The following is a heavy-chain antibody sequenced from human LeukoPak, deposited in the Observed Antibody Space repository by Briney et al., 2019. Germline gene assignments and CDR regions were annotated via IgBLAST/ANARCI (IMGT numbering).Heavy chain of an antibody. Sequence: PSETLSLTCTVSGGSISSYYWSWIRQPAGKGLEWIGRIYTSGSTNYNPSLKSRVTMSVDTSKNQFSLKLSSVTAADTAVYYCARDRGYCSSTSCYTTFDYWGQGTLVTVSS. CDR3: ARDRGYCSSTSCYTTFDY. CDR1: GGSISSYY. CDR2: IYTSGST. V-gene: IGHV4-4*07. D-gene: IGHD2-2*02. J-gene: IGHJ4*02.